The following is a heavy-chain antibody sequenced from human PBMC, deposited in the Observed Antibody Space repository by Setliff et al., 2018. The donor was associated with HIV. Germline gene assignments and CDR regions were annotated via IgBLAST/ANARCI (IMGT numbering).Heavy chain of an antibody. D-gene: IGHD3-9*01. CDR3: AREGPGRSFDCLSGFDP. CDR1: GGSISSSNW. J-gene: IGHJ5*02. CDR2: FYHSANT. Sequence: ASETLSLTCAVSGGSISSSNWWSWVRQPPGKGLEWIGEFYHSANTNYNPSLKSRVTISVDKSKNQFSLKLSSVTAADTAVYSCAREGPGRSFDCLSGFDPWGQGTLVTVSS. V-gene: IGHV4-4*02.